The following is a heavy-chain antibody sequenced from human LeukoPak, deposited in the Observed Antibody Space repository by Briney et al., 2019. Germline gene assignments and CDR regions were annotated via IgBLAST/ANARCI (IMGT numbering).Heavy chain of an antibody. V-gene: IGHV1-8*03. CDR1: GYTFTSYD. Sequence: ASVKVSCKASGYTFTSYDINWVRQATGQGLEWMGWMNPNSGNTGYAQKFQGRVTITRNTSISTAYMELSSLRSEDTAVCYCARGFTEQWLLPNYYYYMDVWGKGTTVTVS. D-gene: IGHD6-19*01. CDR3: ARGFTEQWLLPNYYYYMDV. CDR2: MNPNSGNT. J-gene: IGHJ6*03.